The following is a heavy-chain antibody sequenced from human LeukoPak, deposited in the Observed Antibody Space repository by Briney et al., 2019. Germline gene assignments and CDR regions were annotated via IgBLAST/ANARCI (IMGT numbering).Heavy chain of an antibody. J-gene: IGHJ4*01. CDR3: AKSVGNSLIDY. D-gene: IGHD5/OR15-5a*01. V-gene: IGHV4-39*01. Sequence: SETLSLTCTVSGGSISSSSYYWGWIRQPPGKGLEWIGSIYYSGSTYYNSSLKSRVTISIDTSKNQVSLKMSSVTAADTAVYYFAKSVGNSLIDYGGKGPLVTVSS. CDR1: GGSISSSSYY. CDR2: IYYSGST.